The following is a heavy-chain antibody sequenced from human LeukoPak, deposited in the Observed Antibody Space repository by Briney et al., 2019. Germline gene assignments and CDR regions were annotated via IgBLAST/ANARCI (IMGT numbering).Heavy chain of an antibody. D-gene: IGHD3-22*01. Sequence: PSETLSLTCTVSGGSISSYYWSWIRQPPGKGLEWIGYIFYSGRTYYNPSLKSRVTISIDTSKNQSSLKLTSVTAADTAVFYCARSRDYDSSGYPYYFDTWGQGTLVTVSS. CDR3: ARSRDYDSSGYPYYFDT. CDR2: IFYSGRT. CDR1: GGSISSYY. J-gene: IGHJ4*02. V-gene: IGHV4-59*08.